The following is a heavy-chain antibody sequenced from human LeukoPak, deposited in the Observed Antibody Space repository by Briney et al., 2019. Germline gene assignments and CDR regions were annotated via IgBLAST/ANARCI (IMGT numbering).Heavy chain of an antibody. Sequence: SETLSLTCTVSGGSISSYYWSWIRQPAGKGLEWIGRIYTSGSTNYNPSLKSRVTMSVDTSKNQFSLKLSSVTAADTAVYYCARSSTTSAYYYYYHYMDVWGKGTTVTVSS. CDR3: ARSSTTSAYYYYYHYMDV. J-gene: IGHJ6*03. V-gene: IGHV4-4*07. D-gene: IGHD1-1*01. CDR2: IYTSGST. CDR1: GGSISSYY.